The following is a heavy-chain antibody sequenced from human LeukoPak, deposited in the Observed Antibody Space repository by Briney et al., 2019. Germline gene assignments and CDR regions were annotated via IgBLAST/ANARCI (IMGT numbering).Heavy chain of an antibody. CDR3: ARGLGYSYAEGDAFDI. CDR2: INHSGST. J-gene: IGHJ3*02. D-gene: IGHD5-18*01. V-gene: IGHV4-34*01. CDR1: GGSFSGYY. Sequence: PSETLSLTCAVCGGSFSGYYWSWIRQPPGKGLEWIGEINHSGSTNYNPSLKSRVTISVDTSKNQFSLKLSSVTAADTAVYYCARGLGYSYAEGDAFDIWGQGTMVTVSS.